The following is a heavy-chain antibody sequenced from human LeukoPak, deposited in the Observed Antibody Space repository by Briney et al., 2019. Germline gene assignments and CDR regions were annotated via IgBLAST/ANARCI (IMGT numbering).Heavy chain of an antibody. CDR2: MNPNSGNT. CDR3: ARAGGIVGATTLLNYYYYGMDV. D-gene: IGHD1-26*01. CDR1: GYTFTSYD. V-gene: IGHV1-8*01. J-gene: IGHJ6*02. Sequence: ASVKVSCKASGYTFTSYDINWVRQATGQGLEWMGWMNPNSGNTGYAQKFQGRVTMTRNASISTAYMELSSLRSEDTAVYYCARAGGIVGATTLLNYYYYGMDVCGQGTTVTVSS.